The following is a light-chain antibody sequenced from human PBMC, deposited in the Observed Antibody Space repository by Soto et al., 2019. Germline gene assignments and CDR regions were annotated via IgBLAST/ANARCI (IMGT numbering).Light chain of an antibody. V-gene: IGKV3-20*01. Sequence: EIVLTQSPATLSLSPGETATLSCRASQSVSSNLAWYQQKPGQAPRLLIYGASTRATGIPARFSGSGSGTDFTLTISRLEPEDFAVYYCQQYGSSPGTFGQGTKVDIK. J-gene: IGKJ1*01. CDR2: GAS. CDR1: QSVSSN. CDR3: QQYGSSPGT.